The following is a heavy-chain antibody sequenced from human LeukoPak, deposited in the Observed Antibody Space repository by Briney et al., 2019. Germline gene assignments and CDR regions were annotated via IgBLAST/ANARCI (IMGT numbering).Heavy chain of an antibody. CDR1: GLTFNSYW. CDR3: VKIARD. J-gene: IGHJ4*02. Sequence: GGSLRLSCAASGLTFNSYWMHWVRQAPGKGLEYVSAISGNGGSTYYADSVKGRFTISRDNSKNTLYLQMSSLRTEDTAVYYCVKIARDWGQGTLVTVSS. V-gene: IGHV3-64D*09. CDR2: ISGNGGST.